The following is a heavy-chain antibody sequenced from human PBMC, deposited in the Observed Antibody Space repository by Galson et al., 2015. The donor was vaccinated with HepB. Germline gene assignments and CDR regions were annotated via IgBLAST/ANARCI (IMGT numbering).Heavy chain of an antibody. CDR2: INPNSGGT. V-gene: IGHV1-2*02. D-gene: IGHD2-21*01. CDR1: GYTFTGYY. CDR3: ARTIPNAQSYYYYYMDV. Sequence: SVKVSCKASGYTFTGYYMHWVRQAPGQGLEWMGWINPNSGGTNYAQKFQGRVTMTRDTSISTAYMELSRLRSDDTAVYYCARTIPNAQSYYYYYMDVWGKGTTVTVSS. J-gene: IGHJ6*03.